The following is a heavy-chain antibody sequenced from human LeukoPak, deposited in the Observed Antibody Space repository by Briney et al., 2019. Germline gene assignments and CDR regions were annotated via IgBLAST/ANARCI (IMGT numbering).Heavy chain of an antibody. Sequence: GGSLRLSCAASGFTFSSYEMNWVRQAPGKGLEWVSYISSSGSTIYYADSVKGRFTISRDNAKNSLYLQMNSLRAEDTAVYYCARNRLGYYYDSSGYKHLYYFDYWGQGTLVTVSS. CDR3: ARNRLGYYYDSSGYKHLYYFDY. J-gene: IGHJ4*02. V-gene: IGHV3-48*03. CDR1: GFTFSSYE. CDR2: ISSSGSTI. D-gene: IGHD3-22*01.